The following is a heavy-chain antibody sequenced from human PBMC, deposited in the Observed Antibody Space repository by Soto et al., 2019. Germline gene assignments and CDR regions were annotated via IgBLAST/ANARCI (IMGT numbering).Heavy chain of an antibody. CDR2: IDNAGTDS. V-gene: IGHV3-74*01. Sequence: EVQLVESGGGLVQPGGSLRLSCAASGLTLSGRSMHWVRQAPGKGLVWVSGIDNAGTDSTYADSVKGRFTSSRDNAKNILYLQMNSLRVEDTAVYYCARGWFGPDVWGKGTTVTVSS. J-gene: IGHJ6*04. CDR3: ARGWFGPDV. D-gene: IGHD3-10*01. CDR1: GLTLSGRS.